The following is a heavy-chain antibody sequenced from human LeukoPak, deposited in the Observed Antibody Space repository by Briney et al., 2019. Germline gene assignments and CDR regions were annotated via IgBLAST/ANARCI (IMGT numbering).Heavy chain of an antibody. V-gene: IGHV1-18*01. J-gene: IGHJ4*02. D-gene: IGHD3-22*01. CDR3: ARPYYDSSAPPYDY. CDR1: GYIFTSYG. CDR2: ISAYNGNT. Sequence: GASVKVSCKASGYIFTSYGISWVRQAPGQGLEWMGWISAYNGNTNYAQKLQGRVTMTTDTYTSTAYMELRSLRSDDTAVYYCARPYYDSSAPPYDYWGQGTLVTVSS.